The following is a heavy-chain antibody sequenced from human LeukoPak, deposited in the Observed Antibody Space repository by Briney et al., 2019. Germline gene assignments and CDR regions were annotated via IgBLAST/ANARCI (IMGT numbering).Heavy chain of an antibody. CDR1: GGSISSYY. V-gene: IGHV4-4*07. J-gene: IGHJ4*02. Sequence: SETLSLTCTVSGGSISSYYWSWIRQSAGKGLEWIGRIYTSGSTNYNPSLKSRVTMSVDTSKNQFSLKLSSVTAADTAVHYCARDRKGVLSGEYFDYWGQGTLVTVSS. CDR2: IYTSGST. CDR3: ARDRKGVLSGEYFDY. D-gene: IGHD1-26*01.